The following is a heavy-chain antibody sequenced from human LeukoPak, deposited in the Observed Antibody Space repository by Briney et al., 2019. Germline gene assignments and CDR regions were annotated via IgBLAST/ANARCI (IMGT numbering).Heavy chain of an antibody. CDR2: IKPNTGDT. J-gene: IGHJ4*02. Sequence: GASVKVSCKASGYTFTGHYMHWMRQAPGQGPEWMGWIKPNTGDTNYAQNFQGRVTMTRDTSISTAYMELTSLISDDTAVYYCARGPQGGTTDFWGQGTLVTVSS. D-gene: IGHD1-7*01. CDR3: ARGPQGGTTDF. CDR1: GYTFTGHY. V-gene: IGHV1-2*02.